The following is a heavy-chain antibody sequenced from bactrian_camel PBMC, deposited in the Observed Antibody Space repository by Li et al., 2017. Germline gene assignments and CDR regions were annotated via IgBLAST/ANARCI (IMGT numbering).Heavy chain of an antibody. CDR1: GYSFSNFC. V-gene: IGHV3S1*01. CDR3: ALGCERIDLPVAEIHVGGDIGY. J-gene: IGHJ6*01. CDR2: IDTGDGST. Sequence: HVQLVESGGGSVQAGGSLRLSCVGSGSGYSFSNFCMGWFRQAPGQEREGVAAIDTGDGSTYYLNSVEGPFTISKGDTKNNLHLQMNSLRPEDTAMYYCALGCERIDLPVAEIHVGGDIGYWGLGTQVTVS. D-gene: IGHD7*01.